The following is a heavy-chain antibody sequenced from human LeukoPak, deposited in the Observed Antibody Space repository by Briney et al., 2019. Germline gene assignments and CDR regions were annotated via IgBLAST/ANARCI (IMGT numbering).Heavy chain of an antibody. Sequence: GGSLRLSCAASGFTVSSYAMHWVRQAPGKGLEYVSAISSNGGSTYYANSVKGRFTISRDNSKNTLYLQMGSLRAEDMAVYYCARSATGYSYDYWGQGTLVTVSS. V-gene: IGHV3-64*01. J-gene: IGHJ4*02. CDR3: ARSATGYSYDY. CDR2: ISSNGGST. CDR1: GFTVSSYA. D-gene: IGHD5-18*01.